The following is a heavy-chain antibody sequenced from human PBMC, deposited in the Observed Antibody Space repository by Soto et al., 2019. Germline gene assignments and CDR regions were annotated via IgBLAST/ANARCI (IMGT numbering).Heavy chain of an antibody. D-gene: IGHD3-22*01. CDR1: GYTFINYG. Sequence: QVQLVQSGAEVKKPGASVKVSCKASGYTFINYGISWVRQAPGQGLEWMGWISAYNGNTNYAQNLQGRVTMTTDTSTSTAYMELRSLRSDDTAVYYCARDRGDYYDSSGYGGVTDYWGQGTLVTVSS. J-gene: IGHJ4*02. V-gene: IGHV1-18*01. CDR3: ARDRGDYYDSSGYGGVTDY. CDR2: ISAYNGNT.